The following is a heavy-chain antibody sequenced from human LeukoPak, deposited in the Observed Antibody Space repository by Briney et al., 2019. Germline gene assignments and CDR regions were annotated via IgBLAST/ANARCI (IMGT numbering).Heavy chain of an antibody. CDR1: GDAIRNDGYH. J-gene: IGHJ3*01. CDR2: IYYSGNT. V-gene: IGHV4-31*03. Sequence: SDPLAHTRTLSGDAIRNDGYHWTWIPQHPGKGLEGIGYIYYSGNTDSAPSLRSRLTISIDTSKNEFSLRLDYVTVADTAVYYCARDFTKTASPEAFDVWGRGTLVAVSS. CDR3: ARDFTKTASPEAFDV. D-gene: IGHD2-21*02.